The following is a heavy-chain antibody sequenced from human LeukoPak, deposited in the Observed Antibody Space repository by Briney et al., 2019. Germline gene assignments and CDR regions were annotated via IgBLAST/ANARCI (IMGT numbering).Heavy chain of an antibody. CDR2: INPSSGNT. J-gene: IGHJ3*02. V-gene: IGHV1-46*01. Sequence: ASVKVSCKASGYTFTDYYIHWVRQAPGQGLEWMGIINPSSGNTRYTQKFQGRVTMTRDTSTTTVYMELSTLRSEDTAVYYCARVRACGGDRYYDALHIWGRGTLVTVSS. D-gene: IGHD2-21*02. CDR3: ARVRACGGDRYYDALHI. CDR1: GYTFTDYY.